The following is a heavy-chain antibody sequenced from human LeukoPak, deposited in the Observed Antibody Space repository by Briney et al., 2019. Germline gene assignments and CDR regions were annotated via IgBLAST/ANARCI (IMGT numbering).Heavy chain of an antibody. V-gene: IGHV3-48*01. CDR2: ISSGGSTI. Sequence: GGSLRLSCATSGFIFSSYSMNWVRQAPGKGLVWVAYISSGGSTIYYADSVRGRFTISRDSARNSLYLQMDSLRAEDTAVYYCARDGYSYGFYYFDYWGQGTLVTVSS. CDR1: GFIFSSYS. D-gene: IGHD5-18*01. J-gene: IGHJ4*02. CDR3: ARDGYSYGFYYFDY.